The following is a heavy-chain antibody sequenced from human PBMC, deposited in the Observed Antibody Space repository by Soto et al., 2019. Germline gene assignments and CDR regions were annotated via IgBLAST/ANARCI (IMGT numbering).Heavy chain of an antibody. CDR2: INHSGST. CDR1: GGSISSYY. J-gene: IGHJ4*02. CDR3: AREPLT. V-gene: IGHV4-34*01. Sequence: SETLSLTCTVSGGSISSYYWSWIRQPPGKGLEWIGEINHSGSTNYNPSLKSRVTISVDTSKNQFSLKLSSVTAADTAVYYCAREPLTWGQGTLVTVSS.